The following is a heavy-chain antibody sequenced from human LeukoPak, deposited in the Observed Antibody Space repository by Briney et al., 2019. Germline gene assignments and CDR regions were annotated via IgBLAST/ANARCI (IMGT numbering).Heavy chain of an antibody. J-gene: IGHJ4*02. Sequence: WGSLRLSCAASGFSLSDYGIHWVRQAPGKGLEWVAFVQSDGGNINYAESMKGRLSISRDNSNNIVYLQMNSLRPEDTAVYYCARDPKYAYRALDYWGQGTLVTVSS. CDR2: VQSDGGNI. V-gene: IGHV3-30*02. CDR1: GFSLSDYG. CDR3: ARDPKYAYRALDY. D-gene: IGHD1-26*01.